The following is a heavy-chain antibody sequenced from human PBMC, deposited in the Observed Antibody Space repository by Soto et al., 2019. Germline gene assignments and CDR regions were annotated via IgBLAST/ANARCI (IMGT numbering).Heavy chain of an antibody. Sequence: GGSLRLSCAASGFTFSSYWMHWVRQAPGKGLVWVSRINSDGSSTSYADSVKGRFTISRDNAKNTLYLQMNSLRAEDTAVYYCAKALGELSPESFDYWGQGILVTVSS. V-gene: IGHV3-74*01. CDR1: GFTFSSYW. CDR2: INSDGSST. J-gene: IGHJ4*02. CDR3: AKALGELSPESFDY. D-gene: IGHD3-16*02.